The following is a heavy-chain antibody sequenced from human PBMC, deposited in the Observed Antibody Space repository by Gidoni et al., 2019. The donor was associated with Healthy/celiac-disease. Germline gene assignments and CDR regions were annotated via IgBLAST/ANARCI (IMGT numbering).Heavy chain of an antibody. CDR3: ARVLMITFGGVIWNANDY. J-gene: IGHJ4*02. D-gene: IGHD3-16*01. CDR1: GFTFISYS. Sequence: EVQLVESGGGLVKPGGSLRLSCAASGFTFISYSMNWVRQAPGKGLEWVSSISSSSSYIYYADSVKGRFTISRDNAKNSLYLQMNSLRAEDTAVYYCARVLMITFGGVIWNANDYWGQGTLVTVSS. V-gene: IGHV3-21*01. CDR2: ISSSSSYI.